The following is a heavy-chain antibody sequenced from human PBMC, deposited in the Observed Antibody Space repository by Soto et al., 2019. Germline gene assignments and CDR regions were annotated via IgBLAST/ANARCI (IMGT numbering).Heavy chain of an antibody. Sequence: SETLSLTCAVYGGSFSGYYWSWIRHPPGKGLEWIGEINHSVSTNYNPSLKSRVTISVDTSKNQFSLKLSSVTAADTAVYYCARAVRYFDWLFPYYYYYGMDVWGQGTTGNVS. D-gene: IGHD3-9*01. V-gene: IGHV4-34*01. J-gene: IGHJ6*02. CDR3: ARAVRYFDWLFPYYYYYGMDV. CDR1: GGSFSGYY. CDR2: INHSVST.